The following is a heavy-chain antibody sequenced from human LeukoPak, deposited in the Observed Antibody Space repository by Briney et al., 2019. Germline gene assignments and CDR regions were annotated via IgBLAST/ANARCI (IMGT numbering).Heavy chain of an antibody. D-gene: IGHD3-3*01. Sequence: PSETLSLTCTVSGGSISSSTFYWGWIRQPPGKGLEWIGNIYYSGSTYYNPSLKSRVTISIDTSKNQFFLKLKSVTAADTAVYYCARDPRGLRVDESFDPWGQGTLVTVSS. J-gene: IGHJ5*02. V-gene: IGHV4-39*07. CDR3: ARDPRGLRVDESFDP. CDR2: IYYSGST. CDR1: GGSISSSTFY.